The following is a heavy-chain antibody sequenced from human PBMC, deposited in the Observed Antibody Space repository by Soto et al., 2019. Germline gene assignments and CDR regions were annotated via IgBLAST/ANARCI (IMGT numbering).Heavy chain of an antibody. CDR3: ARSSRGRYYFDY. J-gene: IGHJ4*02. CDR2: IYHSGST. V-gene: IGHV4-4*02. Sequence: LSLTCAVSGGSISSSNWWSWVRQPPGKGLEWIGEIYHSGSTNYNPSLKSRVTISVDTSKNQFSLKLSSVTAADTAVYYCARSSRGRYYFDYWGQGTLVTVSS. CDR1: GGSISSSNW.